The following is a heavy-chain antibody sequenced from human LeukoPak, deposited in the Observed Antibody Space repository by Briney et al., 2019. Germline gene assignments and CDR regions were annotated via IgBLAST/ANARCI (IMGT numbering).Heavy chain of an antibody. V-gene: IGHV4-59*08. CDR1: GGSISSYY. CDR2: IYYSGST. J-gene: IGHJ2*01. CDR3: ARIPNDFWSGYTSYWYFDL. Sequence: PSETLSLTCTVSGGSISSYYWSWIRQPPGKGLEWIGYIYYSGSTNYNPSLKSRVTISVDTSKNQFSLKLSSVTAADTAVYYCARIPNDFWSGYTSYWYFDLWGRGTLVTVSS. D-gene: IGHD3-3*01.